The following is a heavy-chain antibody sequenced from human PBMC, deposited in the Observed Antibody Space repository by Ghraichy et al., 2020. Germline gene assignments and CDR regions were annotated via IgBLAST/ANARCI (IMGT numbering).Heavy chain of an antibody. V-gene: IGHV3-33*01. CDR2: IWYDGSNK. CDR3: ARDVRSYSGYEFVDY. CDR1: GFTFSSYG. Sequence: GGSLRLSCAASGFTFSSYGMHWVRQAPGKGLEWVAVIWYDGSNKYYADSVKGRFTISRDNSKNTLYLQMNSLRAEDTAVYYCARDVRSYSGYEFVDYWGQGTLVTVSS. J-gene: IGHJ4*02. D-gene: IGHD5-12*01.